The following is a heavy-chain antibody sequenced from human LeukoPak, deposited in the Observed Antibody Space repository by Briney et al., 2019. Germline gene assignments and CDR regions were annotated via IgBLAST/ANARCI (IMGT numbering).Heavy chain of an antibody. CDR1: GFTVSSNY. D-gene: IGHD6-19*01. CDR3: ARDLSSGWYVGY. Sequence: PGGSLRLSCAASGFTVSSNYMSWVRQAPGKGLEWVSVIYSGGSTYYADSVKGRFTISRDNAKNSLYLQMNSLRAEDTAVYYCARDLSSGWYVGYWGQGTLVTVSS. CDR2: IYSGGST. V-gene: IGHV3-53*01. J-gene: IGHJ4*02.